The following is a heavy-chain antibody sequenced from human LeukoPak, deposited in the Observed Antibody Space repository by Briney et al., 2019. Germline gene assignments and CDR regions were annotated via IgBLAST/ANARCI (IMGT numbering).Heavy chain of an antibody. Sequence: PSETLSLNCAVYGGSFSGYSWTWIRQPPGKGLEWIGEFNHSGSTNYNPSLKSRVTISVDTSKNQFSLKLSSVTAADTAVYYCARLLNDILTGTGYYYYYYMDVWGKGTTVTISS. CDR2: FNHSGST. CDR1: GGSFSGYS. CDR3: ARLLNDILTGTGYYYYYYMDV. J-gene: IGHJ6*03. D-gene: IGHD3-9*01. V-gene: IGHV4-34*01.